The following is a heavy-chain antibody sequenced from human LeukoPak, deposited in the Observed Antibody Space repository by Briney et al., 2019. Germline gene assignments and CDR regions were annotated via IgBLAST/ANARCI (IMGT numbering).Heavy chain of an antibody. CDR1: GFTFSSYE. V-gene: IGHV3-48*03. Sequence: GGSLSLSCAASGFTFSSYEMNWVRQAPGKGLEWVSYISSSRSTIYYADSVKGRFTISRDNAKNSLYVQMNSLRAEDTAVYYCARGVPGYCSGTSCYKDYYYIDVSGKGTTVTVSS. CDR2: ISSSRSTI. D-gene: IGHD2-2*02. CDR3: ARGVPGYCSGTSCYKDYYYIDV. J-gene: IGHJ6*03.